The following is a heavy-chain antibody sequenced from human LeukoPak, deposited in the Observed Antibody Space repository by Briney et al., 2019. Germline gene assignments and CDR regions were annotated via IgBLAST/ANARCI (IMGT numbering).Heavy chain of an antibody. J-gene: IGHJ4*02. V-gene: IGHV4-34*01. D-gene: IGHD3-3*01. CDR2: INHSGST. CDR3: ATSHYDFWSGYSYFDY. Sequence: SETLSLTCTVSGGSISSYYWSWIRQPAGKGLEWIGEINHSGSTNYNPSLKSRVTISVDTSKNQFSLKLSSVTAADTAVYYCATSHYDFWSGYSYFDYWGQGTLVTVSS. CDR1: GGSISSYY.